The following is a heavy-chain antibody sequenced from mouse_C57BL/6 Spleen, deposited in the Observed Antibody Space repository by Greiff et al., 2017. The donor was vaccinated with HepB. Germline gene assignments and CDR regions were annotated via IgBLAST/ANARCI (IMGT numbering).Heavy chain of an antibody. J-gene: IGHJ4*01. CDR1: GYTFTSYW. V-gene: IGHV1-50*01. D-gene: IGHD2-5*01. CDR2: IDPSDSYT. Sequence: QVHVKQPGAELVKPGASVKLSCKASGYTFTSYWMQWVKQRPGQGLEWIGEIDPSDSYTNYNQKFKGKATLTVDTSSSTAYMQLSSLTSEDSAVYYCAAAYYSNLYYAMDYWGQGTSVTVSS. CDR3: AAAYYSNLYYAMDY.